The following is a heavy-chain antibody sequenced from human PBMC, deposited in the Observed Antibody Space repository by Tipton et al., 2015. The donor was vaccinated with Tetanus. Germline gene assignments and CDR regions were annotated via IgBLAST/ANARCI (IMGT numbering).Heavy chain of an antibody. Sequence: GLVKPSETLSLTCAVYGGSFSGYYWSWIRQPPGKGLEWIGEINHSGSTNYNPSLKSRLTISVDTSKNHFSLKLSSVTAADTAVYYCARHVRGYSGYDFDYWGQGTLVTVSP. CDR3: ARHVRGYSGYDFDY. V-gene: IGHV4-34*01. CDR1: GGSFSGYY. J-gene: IGHJ4*02. D-gene: IGHD5-12*01. CDR2: INHSGST.